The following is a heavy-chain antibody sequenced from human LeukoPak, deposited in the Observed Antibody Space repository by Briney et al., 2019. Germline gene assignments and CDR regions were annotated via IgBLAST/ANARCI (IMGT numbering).Heavy chain of an antibody. J-gene: IGHJ4*02. V-gene: IGHV3-15*01. CDR2: IKSKTDGGTT. CDR3: TTGAIVGASSFDY. Sequence: GGSLRLSCAASGFTFSNAWMSWVRQAPGKGLEWVGRIKSKTDGGTTDYAAPVKGRFTISRDDSKNTLCLQMNSLKTEDTAVYYCTTGAIVGASSFDYWGQGTLVTVSS. CDR1: GFTFSNAW. D-gene: IGHD1-26*01.